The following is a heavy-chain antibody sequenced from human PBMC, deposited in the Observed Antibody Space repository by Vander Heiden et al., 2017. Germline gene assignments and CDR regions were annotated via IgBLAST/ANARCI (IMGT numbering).Heavy chain of an antibody. CDR3: ARDLEGSGWYYWFDP. D-gene: IGHD6-19*01. Sequence: QVQLVQSGTEVKKPGASVKVSCKSSGYTFTSSYMPWVRQAPGQGLEWMGIINPSGSSTSYAQKFQGRVTMTRDTSTSTVYMELSSLRSEDTAVYYCARDLEGSGWYYWFDPWGQGTLVTVSS. J-gene: IGHJ5*02. V-gene: IGHV1-46*01. CDR1: GYTFTSSY. CDR2: INPSGSST.